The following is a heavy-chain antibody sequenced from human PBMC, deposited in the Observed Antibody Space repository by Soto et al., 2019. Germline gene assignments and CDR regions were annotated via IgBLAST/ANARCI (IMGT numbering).Heavy chain of an antibody. CDR3: ARESGNDAFDI. D-gene: IGHD1-26*01. V-gene: IGHV1-18*01. Sequence: GXXFTSYGISWVRQAPGQGLEWMGWISAYNGNTNYAQKLQGRVTMTTDTSTSTAYMELRSLRSDDTAVYYCARESGNDAFDIWGQGTMVTVSS. CDR2: ISAYNGNT. CDR1: GXXFTSYG. J-gene: IGHJ3*02.